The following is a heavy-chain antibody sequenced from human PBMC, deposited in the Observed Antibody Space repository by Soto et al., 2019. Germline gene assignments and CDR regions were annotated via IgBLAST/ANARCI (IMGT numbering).Heavy chain of an antibody. V-gene: IGHV3-23*01. CDR1: GFTFRSYA. CDR3: AKDAVSGDGVWLLDS. CDR2: LLRSGSST. Sequence: VGSLRLSCAASGFTFRSYAMSWARQAPGKGLEWVSSLLRSGSSTYYADSVKGRFTISSDISANSLYLQMDSLRAEDTAVYYCAKDAVSGDGVWLLDSWGQGTVVTVSS. J-gene: IGHJ5*02. D-gene: IGHD4-17*01.